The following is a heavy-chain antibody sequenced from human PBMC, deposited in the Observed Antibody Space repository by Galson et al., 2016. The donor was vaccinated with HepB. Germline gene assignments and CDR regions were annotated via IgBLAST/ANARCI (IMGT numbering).Heavy chain of an antibody. V-gene: IGHV1-69*13. Sequence: SVKVSCKASGGTFRSYAVNWVRQAPGQGLEWMGGIVPIFHTEKYAQNFQGRVTITADESASTVYMETEGLRTEDTAVYYCAREVCSNGVCYAPGYYGMDVWGQGTTVTVSS. CDR2: IVPIFHTE. CDR1: GGTFRSYA. J-gene: IGHJ6*01. CDR3: AREVCSNGVCYAPGYYGMDV. D-gene: IGHD2-8*01.